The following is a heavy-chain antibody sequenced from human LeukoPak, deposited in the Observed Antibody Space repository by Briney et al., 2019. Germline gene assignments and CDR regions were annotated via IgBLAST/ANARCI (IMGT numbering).Heavy chain of an antibody. D-gene: IGHD2-2*01. V-gene: IGHV3-23*01. Sequence: GGSLRLSCAASGFTFSSYAMSWVRQAPGKGLEWVSAISGSGGSTYYADSVKGRFTISRDNSKNTLYLQMNSLRAEDTAVYYCAKDRDVVVPVHDCFDYWXXXXXXTVSX. CDR3: AKDRDVVVPVHDCFDY. CDR2: ISGSGGST. CDR1: GFTFSSYA. J-gene: IGHJ4*01.